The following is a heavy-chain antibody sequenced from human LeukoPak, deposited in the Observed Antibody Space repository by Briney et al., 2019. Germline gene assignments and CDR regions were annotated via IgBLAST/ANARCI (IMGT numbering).Heavy chain of an antibody. Sequence: SETLSLTCTVSGGSISSSSYYWGWIRQPPGKGLEWIGSIYYSGSTYYNPSLKSRVTISVDTSKNQFSLKLSSVTAADTAVYYCARDAYDYVWGSYRQDAFDIWGQGTMVTVSS. V-gene: IGHV4-39*07. CDR3: ARDAYDYVWGSYRQDAFDI. D-gene: IGHD3-16*02. J-gene: IGHJ3*02. CDR2: IYYSGST. CDR1: GGSISSSSYY.